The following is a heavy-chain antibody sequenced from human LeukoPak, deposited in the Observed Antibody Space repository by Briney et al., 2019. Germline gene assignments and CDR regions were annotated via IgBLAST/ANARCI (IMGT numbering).Heavy chain of an antibody. CDR2: IYSGGST. CDR1: GFTVNSNY. V-gene: IGHV3-66*01. J-gene: IGHJ4*02. CDR3: ALLTLGDSRVDY. Sequence: GGCLRLSCAASGFTVNSNYMSWVRQAPGKGLEWVSVIYSGGSTYYADSVKGRFTISRDNAKNSLYLQMNSLRAEDTAVYYCALLTLGDSRVDYWGQGTLVTVSS. D-gene: IGHD2/OR15-2a*01.